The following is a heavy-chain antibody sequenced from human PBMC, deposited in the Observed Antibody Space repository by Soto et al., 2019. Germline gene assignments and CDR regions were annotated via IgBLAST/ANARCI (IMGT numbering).Heavy chain of an antibody. Sequence: QITLKESGPTLVKPTQTLTLTCTFSGFSLSTSGVGVGWIRQPPGKALEWLALIYWDDDKRYSPSLKSRLTITNDTSKTQVVPTMTNMDPVDTATYYCAHRDYHSSGYSLDYWGQGSLVTVSS. D-gene: IGHD3-22*01. CDR3: AHRDYHSSGYSLDY. CDR1: GFSLSTSGVG. CDR2: IYWDDDK. V-gene: IGHV2-5*02. J-gene: IGHJ4*02.